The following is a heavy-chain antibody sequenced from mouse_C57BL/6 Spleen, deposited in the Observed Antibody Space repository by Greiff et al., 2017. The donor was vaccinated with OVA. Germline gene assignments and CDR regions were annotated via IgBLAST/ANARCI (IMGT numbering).Heavy chain of an antibody. V-gene: IGHV5-12*01. CDR3: ARQGAYYGSSFAY. Sequence: EVKLVESGGGLVQPGGSLKLSCAASGFTFSDYYMYWVRQTPEKRLEWVAYISNGGGSTYYPDTVKGRFTISRDHAKNTLCLQMSRLKSEDTAMYYCARQGAYYGSSFAYWGQGTLVTVSA. D-gene: IGHD1-1*01. CDR1: GFTFSDYY. J-gene: IGHJ3*01. CDR2: ISNGGGST.